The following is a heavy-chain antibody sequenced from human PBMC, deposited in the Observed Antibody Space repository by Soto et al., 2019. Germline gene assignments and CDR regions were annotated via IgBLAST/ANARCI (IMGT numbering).Heavy chain of an antibody. V-gene: IGHV4-59*01. J-gene: IGHJ6*02. CDR3: SRDLWGYCGTDCYPLDV. Sequence: SETLSLTCTVSGGSISSYYWSWIRQPPGKGLEWIGYIYYSGSTNYNPSLKSRVTISVDTSKNQFSLKLNSVTAADTAVYYCSRDLWGYCGTDCYPLDVWGQGTTVTVSS. CDR2: IYYSGST. D-gene: IGHD2-21*02. CDR1: GGSISSYY.